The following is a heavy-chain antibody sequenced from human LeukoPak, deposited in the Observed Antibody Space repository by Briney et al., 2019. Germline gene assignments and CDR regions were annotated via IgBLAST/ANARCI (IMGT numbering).Heavy chain of an antibody. V-gene: IGHV1-2*02. Sequence: ASVKVSCKASGYTFTGYYMHWVRQAPGQGLEWMGWINPNSGGTNYAQKFQGRVTMTRDTSISTAYMELSRLRSDDTAVYYCARDLEYSNYYYYMDVRGKGTTVTVSS. J-gene: IGHJ6*03. D-gene: IGHD4-11*01. CDR2: INPNSGGT. CDR3: ARDLEYSNYYYYMDV. CDR1: GYTFTGYY.